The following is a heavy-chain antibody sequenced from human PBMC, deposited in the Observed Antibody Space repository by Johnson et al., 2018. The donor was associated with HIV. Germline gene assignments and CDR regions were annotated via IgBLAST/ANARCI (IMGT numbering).Heavy chain of an antibody. D-gene: IGHD1-14*01. V-gene: IGHV3-30-3*01. CDR3: VREHRADESFDL. Sequence: QVQLVESGGGVVQPGRTLRLSCAASEFSFSTYALHWVRQAPGKGLEWVAVISYDGSNKYYADSVKGRFTISRDNSKNTLYLQMNSLRAEDTAVYYCVREHRADESFDLWGQGTMVTVSS. J-gene: IGHJ3*01. CDR2: ISYDGSNK. CDR1: EFSFSTYA.